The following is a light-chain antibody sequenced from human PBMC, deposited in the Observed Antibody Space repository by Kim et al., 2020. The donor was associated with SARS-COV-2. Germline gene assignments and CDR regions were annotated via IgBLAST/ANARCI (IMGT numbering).Light chain of an antibody. V-gene: IGLV3-27*01. J-gene: IGLJ3*02. Sequence: SVSPGQTARLTCSGDVLAKRYARWFQQKPGRAPLLVIYKDSKRPSGIPERFSGSSSGTTVTLTISGAQVEDEADYYCYSAADNNWLFGGGTQLSVL. CDR3: YSAADNNWL. CDR1: VLAKRY. CDR2: KDS.